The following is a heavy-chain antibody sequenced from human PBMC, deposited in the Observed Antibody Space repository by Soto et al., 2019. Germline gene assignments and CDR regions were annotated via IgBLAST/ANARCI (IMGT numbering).Heavy chain of an antibody. J-gene: IGHJ6*02. V-gene: IGHV1-24*01. Sequence: ASVKVSCKVSGYTLTELSMHWVRQAPGKGLEWMGGFDPEDGETIYAQKFQGRVTMTEDTSTDTAYMELSSLRSEDTAVYYCATAVVPAATFYYYYGMDVWGQGTTVTVSS. D-gene: IGHD2-2*01. CDR3: ATAVVPAATFYYYYGMDV. CDR1: GYTLTELS. CDR2: FDPEDGET.